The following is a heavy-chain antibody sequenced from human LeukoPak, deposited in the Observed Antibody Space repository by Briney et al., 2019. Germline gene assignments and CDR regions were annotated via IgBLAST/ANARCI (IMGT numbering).Heavy chain of an antibody. CDR1: GYSISSGYY. J-gene: IGHJ4*02. CDR3: ANFPVRGVIKYYFDY. Sequence: SETLSLTCTVSGYSISSGYYWSWIRQPPGKGLEWIGYIYYSGSTNYNPSLKSRVTISVDTSKNQFSLKLSSVTAADTAVYYCANFPVRGVIKYYFDYWGQGTLVTVSS. CDR2: IYYSGST. D-gene: IGHD3-10*01. V-gene: IGHV4-61*01.